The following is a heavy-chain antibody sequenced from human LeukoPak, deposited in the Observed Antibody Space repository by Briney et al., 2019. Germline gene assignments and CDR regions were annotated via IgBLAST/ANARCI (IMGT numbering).Heavy chain of an antibody. CDR1: GFTVSSNY. Sequence: GGSLRLSCAASGFTVSSNYMSWVRQAPGKGLEWVSVIYSGGSTYYADSVKGRFTISRENSKSTLYLQMNSLRAEDTAVYYCARDHMPQGNDYSLYFYMDVWGKGTTVTVSS. J-gene: IGHJ6*03. D-gene: IGHD4-11*01. V-gene: IGHV3-53*05. CDR3: ARDHMPQGNDYSLYFYMDV. CDR2: IYSGGST.